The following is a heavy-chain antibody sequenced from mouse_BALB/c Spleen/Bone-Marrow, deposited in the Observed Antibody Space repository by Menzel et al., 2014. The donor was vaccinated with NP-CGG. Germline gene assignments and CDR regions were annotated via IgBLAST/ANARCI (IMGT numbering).Heavy chain of an antibody. CDR2: IDPANGNT. CDR1: GFNIKDTY. CDR3: ANYYYGSSLFAY. Sequence: EVQLQQSGAELVKPGASVKLSCTASGFNIKDTYMHWVKQRPEQGLEWIGRIDPANGNTKYDPKFQGKATITADTSSNTAYLQLSSLTSEDTAAYYCANYYYGSSLFAYWGQGTLVTVSA. D-gene: IGHD1-1*01. J-gene: IGHJ3*01. V-gene: IGHV14-3*02.